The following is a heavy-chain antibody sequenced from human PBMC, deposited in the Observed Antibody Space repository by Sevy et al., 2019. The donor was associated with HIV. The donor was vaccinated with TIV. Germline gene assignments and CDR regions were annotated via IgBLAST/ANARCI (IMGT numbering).Heavy chain of an antibody. Sequence: ASVKVSCKASGDTFTNNYMHWVRQAPGQGLEWMGIIDPSAGNASYPQRCQGRVTMTRDTSTSTLYMDLNSLRSEDTAVYYCVRADPAQHFDSWGQGTLVTVSS. V-gene: IGHV1-46*01. CDR1: GDTFTNNY. CDR3: VRADPAQHFDS. J-gene: IGHJ4*02. CDR2: IDPSAGNA.